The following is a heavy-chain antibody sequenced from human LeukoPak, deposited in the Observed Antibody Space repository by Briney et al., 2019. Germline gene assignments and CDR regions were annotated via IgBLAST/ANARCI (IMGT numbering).Heavy chain of an antibody. J-gene: IGHJ6*02. CDR3: ARRAPTTILYYYYYGMDV. Sequence: ASVKVSCKASGYTFTSYDINWVRQATGQGLEWMGWMNPNSGNTGYAQKFQGRVTMTRNTSISTAYMELSSLRSEDTAVYYCARRAPTTILYYYYYGMDVWGQGTTVTASS. CDR1: GYTFTSYD. CDR2: MNPNSGNT. D-gene: IGHD1-26*01. V-gene: IGHV1-8*01.